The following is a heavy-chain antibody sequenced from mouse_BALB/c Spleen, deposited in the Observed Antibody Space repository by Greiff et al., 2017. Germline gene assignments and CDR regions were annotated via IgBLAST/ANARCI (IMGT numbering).Heavy chain of an antibody. CDR2: IRNKANGYTT. Sequence: EVKLMESGGGLVQPGGSLRLSCATSGFTFTDYYMSWVRQPPGKALEWLGFIRNKANGYTTEYSASVKGRFTISRDNSQSILYLQMNTLRAEDSATYYCARVGGAMDYWGQGTSVTVSS. CDR3: ARVGGAMDY. CDR1: GFTFTDYY. V-gene: IGHV7-3*02. J-gene: IGHJ4*01.